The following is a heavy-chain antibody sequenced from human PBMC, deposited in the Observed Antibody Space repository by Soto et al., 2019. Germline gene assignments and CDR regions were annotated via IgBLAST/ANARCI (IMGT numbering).Heavy chain of an antibody. V-gene: IGHV5-51*01. Sequence: GESLKISCKGSRYIFTNYWIGWVRQMPGKGLEWMGIIFPGDSDTRYSPSFQGQVTLSADKSTSTAYLQWSSLMASDTAMYYCATIPGALAAAGKYFDYWGQGTLVTVSS. J-gene: IGHJ4*02. CDR3: ATIPGALAAAGKYFDY. D-gene: IGHD6-13*01. CDR2: IFPGDSDT. CDR1: RYIFTNYW.